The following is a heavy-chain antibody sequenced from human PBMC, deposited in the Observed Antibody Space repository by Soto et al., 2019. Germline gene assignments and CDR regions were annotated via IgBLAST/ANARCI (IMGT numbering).Heavy chain of an antibody. D-gene: IGHD4-17*01. CDR1: GGSISSSSYY. Sequence: QLQLQESGPGLVKPSETLSLTCTVSGGSISSSSYYWGWIRQPPGKGLEWIGSIYYSGSTYYNPSLKSRVTISVDTSKNEFSLKRSSVTAADTAVYYCARPRGDYVYFDYWGQGTLVTVSS. CDR2: IYYSGST. CDR3: ARPRGDYVYFDY. J-gene: IGHJ4*02. V-gene: IGHV4-39*01.